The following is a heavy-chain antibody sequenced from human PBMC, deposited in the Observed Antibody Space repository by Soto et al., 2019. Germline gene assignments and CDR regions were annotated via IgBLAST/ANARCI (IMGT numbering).Heavy chain of an antibody. CDR2: IDPSDSYT. CDR3: ARHGIVVVPAAHYYGMDV. Sequence: SGESLKISCKGSGYSFTSYWISWVRQMPGKGLEWMGRIDPSDSYTNYSPSFQGHVTISADKSISTAYLQWSSLKASDTAMYYCARHGIVVVPAAHYYGMDVWGQGTTVTVSS. J-gene: IGHJ6*02. D-gene: IGHD2-2*01. CDR1: GYSFTSYW. V-gene: IGHV5-10-1*01.